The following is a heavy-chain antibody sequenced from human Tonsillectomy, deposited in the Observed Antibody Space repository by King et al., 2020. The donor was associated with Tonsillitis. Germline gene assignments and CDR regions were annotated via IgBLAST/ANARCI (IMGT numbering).Heavy chain of an antibody. CDR1: GFTFSSYT. J-gene: IGHJ4*02. CDR3: AKDPRLTVTDNFDC. D-gene: IGHD4-17*01. Sequence: QLVESGGGLVQPGGSLRLSCAASGFTFSSYTMSWVRQAPGKGLEWVSAISGSGASTYYADSVKGRVTISRDNSKNTLYLQMNSLRAEDTAVYYCAKDPRLTVTDNFDCWGQGTLVTVSS. V-gene: IGHV3-23*04. CDR2: ISGSGAST.